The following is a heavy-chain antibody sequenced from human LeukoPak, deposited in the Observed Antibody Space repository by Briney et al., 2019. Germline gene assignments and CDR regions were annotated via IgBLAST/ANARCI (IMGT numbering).Heavy chain of an antibody. D-gene: IGHD2-15*01. V-gene: IGHV3-23*01. CDR3: AKAQGAYCSGGTCYLDY. CDR2: ISGSGGST. Sequence: GGSLRLSCAASGFSFGSFAMSWVRQAPGKGLEWVSAISGSGGSTYYADSVKGRFTISRDNSKNTLYLQMNSLRAEDTAVYYCAKAQGAYCSGGTCYLDYWGQGTLVTVSS. CDR1: GFSFGSFA. J-gene: IGHJ4*02.